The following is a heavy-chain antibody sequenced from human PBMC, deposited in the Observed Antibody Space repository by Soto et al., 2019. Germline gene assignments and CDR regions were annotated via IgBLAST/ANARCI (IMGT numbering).Heavy chain of an antibody. J-gene: IGHJ1*01. CDR1: GLTLSTSA. CDR3: AMSICGVVIIPGYLQH. D-gene: IGHD3-3*01. V-gene: IGHV3-23*01. CDR2: ISRSGGST. Sequence: PVGSLRLSCAASGLTLSTSAMSWVRQAPGKGLEWVAAISRSGGSTYYADSVKGRFTIARDNSKNALYLQMNCLRAEDTAVYDCAMSICGVVIIPGYLQHWGQGTLVTVSS.